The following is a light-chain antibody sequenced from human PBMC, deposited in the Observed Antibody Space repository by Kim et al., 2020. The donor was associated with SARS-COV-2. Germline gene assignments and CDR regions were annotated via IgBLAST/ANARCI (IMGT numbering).Light chain of an antibody. CDR2: YND. Sequence: RQRVTISGSGSSSNSANNAVNWYRQLPGKAPELLIYYNDLLPSGVSDRFSGSKSGTSASLAISGLQSEDEADYYCASWDDRLKGWVFGGGTKLTVL. CDR3: ASWDDRLKGWV. CDR1: SSNSANNA. J-gene: IGLJ3*02. V-gene: IGLV1-36*01.